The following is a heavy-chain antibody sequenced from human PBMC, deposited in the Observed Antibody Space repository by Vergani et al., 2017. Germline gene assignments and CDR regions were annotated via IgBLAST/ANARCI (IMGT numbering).Heavy chain of an antibody. CDR1: GGSVRTSIGYY. CDR2: IFSSGTT. V-gene: IGHV4-61*02. CDR3: ARAVVVVAAAGKYFDY. J-gene: IGHJ4*02. D-gene: IGHD2-15*01. Sequence: QVQLQESGPGLVKPSQTLSLSCTVSGGSVRTSIGYYWTWIRQPAGKTLEWIGEIFSSGTTNYNPSFKSRVTISVDTSKNQFSLKLSSVTAADTAVYYCARAVVVVAAAGKYFDYWGQGTLVTVSS.